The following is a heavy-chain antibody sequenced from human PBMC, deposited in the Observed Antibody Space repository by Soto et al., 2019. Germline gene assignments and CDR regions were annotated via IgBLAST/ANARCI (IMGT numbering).Heavy chain of an antibody. CDR3: ARDRVSGSYPMCSYFDY. D-gene: IGHD1-26*01. V-gene: IGHV1-18*01. Sequence: ASVKVSCKASGYTFTSYGISWVRQAPGQGLEWMGWISAYNGNTNYAQKLQGRVTMTTDTSTSTAYMELRSLRSDDTAVYYCARDRVSGSYPMCSYFDYWGQGTLVTVSS. CDR1: GYTFTSYG. CDR2: ISAYNGNT. J-gene: IGHJ4*02.